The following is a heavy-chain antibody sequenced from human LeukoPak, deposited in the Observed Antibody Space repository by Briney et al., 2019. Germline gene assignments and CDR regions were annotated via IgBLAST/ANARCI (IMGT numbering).Heavy chain of an antibody. CDR2: INYSGTT. CDR1: GFTFRDY. J-gene: IGHJ4*02. Sequence: TGGSLRLSCAASGFTFRDYWGWIRQPPGKGLEWIGSINYSGTTYYNPPLKSRVSISVDTSKNQFSLKLSSVTAADTAVYYCARTAAAWFWGQGTLVTVSS. CDR3: ARTAAAWF. D-gene: IGHD2-2*01. V-gene: IGHV4-39*01.